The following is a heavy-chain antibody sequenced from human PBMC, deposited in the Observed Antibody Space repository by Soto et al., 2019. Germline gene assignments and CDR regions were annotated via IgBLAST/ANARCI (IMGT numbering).Heavy chain of an antibody. V-gene: IGHV3-21*04. D-gene: IGHD1-26*01. CDR1: GFTFSSYS. CDR2: ISSSSSYI. Sequence: GGSLRLSCAASGFTFSSYSMNWVRQAPGKGLEWVSSISSSSSYIYYADSVKGRFTISRDNSKNTLYLQMNSLRAEDTAVYYCARDLSYRAKWEPQGGFDPWGQGTLVTVSS. CDR3: ARDLSYRAKWEPQGGFDP. J-gene: IGHJ5*02.